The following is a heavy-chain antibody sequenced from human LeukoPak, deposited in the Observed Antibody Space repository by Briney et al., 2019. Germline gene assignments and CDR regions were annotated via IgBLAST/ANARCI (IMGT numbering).Heavy chain of an antibody. CDR1: GFTFSNYA. J-gene: IGHJ4*02. D-gene: IGHD1-14*01. Sequence: GSLRLSCAASGFTFSNYAMYWVRQAPGKGLEWVSAISGTDTNTYYADSVMGRFTISRDDSKNTLYLQMNSLRAEDTAVYYCAIREPIGYWGQGALVTVSS. V-gene: IGHV3-23*01. CDR2: ISGTDTNT. CDR3: AIREPIGY.